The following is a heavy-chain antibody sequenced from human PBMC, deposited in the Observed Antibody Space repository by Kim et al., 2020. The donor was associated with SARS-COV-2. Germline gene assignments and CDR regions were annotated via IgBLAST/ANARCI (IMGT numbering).Heavy chain of an antibody. Sequence: SETLSLTCAVYGGSFSGYYWSWIRQPPGKGLEWIGEINHSGSTNYNPSLKSRVTISVDTSKNQFSLKLSSVTAADTAVYYCARDRVLLWFGELLTYPIYYYYGMDVWGQGTTVTVSS. D-gene: IGHD3-10*01. V-gene: IGHV4-34*01. CDR2: INHSGST. J-gene: IGHJ6*02. CDR1: GGSFSGYY. CDR3: ARDRVLLWFGELLTYPIYYYYGMDV.